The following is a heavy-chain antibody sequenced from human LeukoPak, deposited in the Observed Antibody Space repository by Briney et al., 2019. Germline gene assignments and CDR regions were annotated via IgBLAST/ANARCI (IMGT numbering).Heavy chain of an antibody. CDR3: ARTGPYSGSYYVDY. D-gene: IGHD1-26*01. CDR1: GYSFTSYW. J-gene: IGHJ4*02. V-gene: IGHV5-51*01. CDR2: IYPGDSDT. Sequence: GESLKISCKGSGYSFTSYWIGWVRQMPGRDLEWRGVIYPGDSDTRYSPSFQGQVTISADKSISTAYLQWSSLKASDTAMYYCARTGPYSGSYYVDYWGQGTLVTVSS.